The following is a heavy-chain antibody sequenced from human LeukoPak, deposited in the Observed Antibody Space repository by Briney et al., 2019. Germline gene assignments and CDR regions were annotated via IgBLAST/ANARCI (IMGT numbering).Heavy chain of an antibody. CDR2: ISSSSSYI. J-gene: IGHJ4*02. V-gene: IGHV3-21*01. CDR3: ARASTFYSNYEGDY. Sequence: PGGSLRLSCAASGFTFSSYSMNWVRQAPGKGLEWVSSISSSSSYIYYADSVKGRFTISRDNAKNSLYLQMNSLRAEDTAVYYCARASTFYSNYEGDYWGQGTLVTVSS. CDR1: GFTFSSYS. D-gene: IGHD4-11*01.